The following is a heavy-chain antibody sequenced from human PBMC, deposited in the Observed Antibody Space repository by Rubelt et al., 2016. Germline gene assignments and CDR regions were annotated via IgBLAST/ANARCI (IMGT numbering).Heavy chain of an antibody. D-gene: IGHD4-17*01. CDR2: ISAYNGNT. CDR3: ARDLEGAVTFDY. J-gene: IGHJ4*02. Sequence: KASGYTFTSYGISWVRQAPGQGLEWMGWISAYNGNTNYAQKLQGRVTMTRDTSISTAYMELSRLRSDDTAVYYCARDLEGAVTFDYWGQGTLVTVSS. V-gene: IGHV1-18*01. CDR1: GYTFTSYG.